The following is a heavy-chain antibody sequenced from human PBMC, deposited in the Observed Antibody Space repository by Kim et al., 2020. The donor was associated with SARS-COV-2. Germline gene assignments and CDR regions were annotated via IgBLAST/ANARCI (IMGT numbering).Heavy chain of an antibody. CDR1: GFTFSSYA. Sequence: GGSLRLSCAASGFTFSSYAMHWVRQAPGKGLEWVAVISYDGSNKYYVDSVKGRFTISRDNSKNTLYLQMNSLRAEDTAVYYCARAPVRYGDYFDYWGQGTLVTVSP. J-gene: IGHJ4*02. D-gene: IGHD4-17*01. V-gene: IGHV3-30*04. CDR2: ISYDGSNK. CDR3: ARAPVRYGDYFDY.